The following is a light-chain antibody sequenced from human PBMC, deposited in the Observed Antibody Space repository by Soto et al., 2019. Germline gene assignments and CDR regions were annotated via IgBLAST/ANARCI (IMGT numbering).Light chain of an antibody. CDR2: GAS. CDR3: QQYNNWPPIT. J-gene: IGKJ5*01. Sequence: EIVTTQSPAKLSLSPGYRDTLTCETSQSVSSNFAWYQQKPGQAPRLLIYGASTRATGIPARFSGSGSGTEFTLTISSLQSEDFAVYYCQQYNNWPPITVGQGTRLEIK. CDR1: QSVSSN. V-gene: IGKV3-15*01.